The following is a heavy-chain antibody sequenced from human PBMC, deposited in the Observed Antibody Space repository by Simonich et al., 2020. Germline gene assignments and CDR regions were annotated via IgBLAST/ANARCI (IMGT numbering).Heavy chain of an antibody. D-gene: IGHD6-6*01. CDR3: ARDRAARYYYYYYMDV. CDR1: GYTFTGYY. Sequence: QVQLVQSGAEVKKPGASVKVSCKASGYTFTGYYMHWVKKAPGQGLECMGWNNPNRGGTNYAQKVQGRVTMTRDTSISTAYMELSRLRSDDTAVYYCARDRAARYYYYYYMDVWGKGTTVTVSS. J-gene: IGHJ6*03. CDR2: NNPNRGGT. V-gene: IGHV1-2*02.